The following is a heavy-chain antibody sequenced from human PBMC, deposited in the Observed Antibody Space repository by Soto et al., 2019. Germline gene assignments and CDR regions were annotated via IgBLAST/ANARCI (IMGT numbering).Heavy chain of an antibody. Sequence: QVQLQESGPGLVKPSGTLSLTCAVSGGSISSSNWWSWVRQPPGKGLEWIGEIYHSGSTNYNPSLKSRVTISVYKSKNQFALKLSSVTAADTAVYYCARGHYGGNSGRWFDPWGQGTLVTVSS. D-gene: IGHD4-17*01. CDR2: IYHSGST. CDR3: ARGHYGGNSGRWFDP. J-gene: IGHJ5*02. V-gene: IGHV4-4*02. CDR1: GGSISSSNW.